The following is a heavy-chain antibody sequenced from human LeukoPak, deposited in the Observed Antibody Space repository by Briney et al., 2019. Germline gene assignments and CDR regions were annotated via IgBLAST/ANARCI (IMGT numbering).Heavy chain of an antibody. Sequence: SETLSLTCAVYGGSFSGYYWSWIRQPPGKGLEWIGEINHSGSTNYNPSLKSRVTISVDTSKNQFSLKLSSVTAADTAVYYCARGPDPLYGSGSYYKRKKYFDYWGQGTLVTVSS. CDR2: INHSGST. D-gene: IGHD3-10*01. V-gene: IGHV4-34*01. CDR3: ARGPDPLYGSGSYYKRKKYFDY. J-gene: IGHJ4*02. CDR1: GGSFSGYY.